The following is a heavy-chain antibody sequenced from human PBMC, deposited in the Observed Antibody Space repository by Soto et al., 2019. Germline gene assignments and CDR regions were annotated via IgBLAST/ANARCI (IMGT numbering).Heavy chain of an antibody. J-gene: IGHJ4*02. CDR1: GGSISSGDYY. V-gene: IGHV4-30-4*01. CDR3: ARVRYSYYDILTGYEYFDY. D-gene: IGHD3-9*01. Sequence: PSETLSLTXTVSGGSISSGDYYWSWIRQPPGKGLEWIGYIYYSGSTYYNPSLKSRVTISVDTSKNQFSLKLSSVTAADTAVYYCARVRYSYYDILTGYEYFDYWGQGTLVTVSS. CDR2: IYYSGST.